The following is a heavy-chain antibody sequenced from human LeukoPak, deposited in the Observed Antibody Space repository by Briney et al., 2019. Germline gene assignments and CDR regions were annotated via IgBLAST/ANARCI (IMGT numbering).Heavy chain of an antibody. D-gene: IGHD4-17*01. Sequence: ASVKVSCKASGYTFTSYYMHWVRQAPGQGLEWMGWINPNSGGTNYAQKFQGRVTMTRDTSISTAYMELSRLRSDDTAVYYCAREPLKYGDYVPLDYWGQGTLVTVSS. CDR1: GYTFTSYY. CDR3: AREPLKYGDYVPLDY. V-gene: IGHV1-2*02. CDR2: INPNSGGT. J-gene: IGHJ4*02.